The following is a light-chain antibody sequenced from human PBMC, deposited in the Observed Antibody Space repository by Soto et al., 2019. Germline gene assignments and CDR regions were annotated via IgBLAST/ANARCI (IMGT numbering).Light chain of an antibody. J-gene: IGKJ1*01. CDR1: QDIDSW. CDR3: QQGSTFPWT. V-gene: IGKV1-12*01. Sequence: DIQMTQSPSSVSASVGDRVTITCLASQDIDSWLAWYQQKPGKAPKLLIYAASSLQIGVPSRFSGSGSGTDFTFTISSLQPEDFATYYCQQGSTFPWTFGQGTQVEIK. CDR2: AAS.